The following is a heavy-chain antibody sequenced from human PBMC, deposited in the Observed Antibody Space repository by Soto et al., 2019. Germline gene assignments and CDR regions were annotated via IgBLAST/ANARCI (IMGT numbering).Heavy chain of an antibody. CDR2: IYPGDSDT. Sequence: LGESLKISCKGSGFTFTSYWIAWVRQMPGKGLEWMGIIYPGDSDTSYSPSFQGQVTISADKSINTAYLHWSSLKASDTAIYYCAKHEGYCSTTTCYNFDYWGQGNLVTVSS. CDR1: GFTFTSYW. CDR3: AKHEGYCSTTTCYNFDY. V-gene: IGHV5-51*01. J-gene: IGHJ4*02. D-gene: IGHD2-2*01.